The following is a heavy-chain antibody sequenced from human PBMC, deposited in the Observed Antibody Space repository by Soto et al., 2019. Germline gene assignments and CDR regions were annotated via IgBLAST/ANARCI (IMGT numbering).Heavy chain of an antibody. D-gene: IGHD2-15*01. CDR3: ARDIGRVLSRRGGNWFDP. Sequence: QVQLQESGPGLVKPSETLSLTCTVSGGSISSYYWSWIRQPAGKGLEWIGRIYTSGSTNYNPCLKSRATMSVETSKNQFSLTLSSVTAADTAVYYCARDIGRVLSRRGGNWFDPWGQGTLVTVSS. CDR2: IYTSGST. CDR1: GGSISSYY. V-gene: IGHV4-4*07. J-gene: IGHJ5*02.